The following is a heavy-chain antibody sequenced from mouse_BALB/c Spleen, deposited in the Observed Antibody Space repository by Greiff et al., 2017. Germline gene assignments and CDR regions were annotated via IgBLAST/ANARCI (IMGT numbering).Heavy chain of an antibody. D-gene: IGHD2-10*02. CDR1: GYTFTSYV. V-gene: IGHV1-14*01. CDR3: ARAGYGNRGYAMDY. Sequence: VQLKESGPELVKPGASVKMSCKASGYTFTSYVMHWVKQKPGQGLEWIGYINPYNDGTKYNEKFKGKATLTSDKSSSTAYMELSSLTSEDSAVYYCARAGYGNRGYAMDYWGQGTSVTVSS. CDR2: INPYNDGT. J-gene: IGHJ4*01.